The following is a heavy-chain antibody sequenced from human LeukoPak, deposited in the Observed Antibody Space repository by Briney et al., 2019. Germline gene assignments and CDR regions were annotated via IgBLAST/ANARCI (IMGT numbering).Heavy chain of an antibody. CDR1: GFTFSTYA. Sequence: GGSLRLSCEASGFTFSTYALQWVRQAPGKGLVWVSRINSDGSSTSYADSVKGRFTISRDNAKNTLYLQMNSLRAEDTAVYYCAREWLAFDYWGQGTLVTVSS. J-gene: IGHJ4*02. D-gene: IGHD6-19*01. CDR2: INSDGSST. CDR3: AREWLAFDY. V-gene: IGHV3-74*01.